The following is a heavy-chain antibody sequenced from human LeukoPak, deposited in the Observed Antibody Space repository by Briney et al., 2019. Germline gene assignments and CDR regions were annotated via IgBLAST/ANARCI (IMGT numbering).Heavy chain of an antibody. V-gene: IGHV3-23*01. CDR2: IFPSGGEI. J-gene: IGHJ4*02. Sequence: PGGSLRLSCAASGVTFSTFARIWVRQPPGKGLEWVSSIFPSGGEIHYADSVRGRFTISRDNSKSTLSLQMNSLRAEDTAIYYCATYRQVLLPFESWGQGTLVTVSS. CDR3: ATYRQVLLPFES. CDR1: GVTFSTFA. D-gene: IGHD2-8*02.